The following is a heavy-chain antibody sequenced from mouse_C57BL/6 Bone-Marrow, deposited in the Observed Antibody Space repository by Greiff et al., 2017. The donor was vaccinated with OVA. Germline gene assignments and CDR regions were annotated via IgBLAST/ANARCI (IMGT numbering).Heavy chain of an antibody. D-gene: IGHD1-1*01. V-gene: IGHV1-62-2*01. CDR2: FYPGSGSI. J-gene: IGHJ2*01. CDR3: ARHEDDYYGSNYYFDY. Sequence: VQLQESGAELVKPGASVKLSCKASGYTFTEYTIHWVKQRSGQGLEWIGWFYPGSGSIKYNEKFKDKATLTADKSSSTVYMELSRLTSEDSAVYFCARHEDDYYGSNYYFDYWGQGTTLTVSS. CDR1: GYTFTEYT.